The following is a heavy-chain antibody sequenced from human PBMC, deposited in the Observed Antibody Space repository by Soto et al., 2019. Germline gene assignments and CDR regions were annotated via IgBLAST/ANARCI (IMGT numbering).Heavy chain of an antibody. D-gene: IGHD1-26*01. CDR2: ISYDGSNK. J-gene: IGHJ5*02. CDR3: AKAVGATPDWFDP. CDR1: GFTFSSYG. Sequence: QVQLVESGGGVVQPGRSLRLSCAASGFTFSSYGMHWVRQAPGKGLEWVAVISYDGSNKYYADSVKGRFTISRDNSKNTLDLQMNSLRAEDTAVYYCAKAVGATPDWFDPWGQGTLVTVSS. V-gene: IGHV3-30*18.